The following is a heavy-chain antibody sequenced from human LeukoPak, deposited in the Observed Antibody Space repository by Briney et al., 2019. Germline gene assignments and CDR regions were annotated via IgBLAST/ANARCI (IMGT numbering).Heavy chain of an antibody. Sequence: ASVKVSCKASGYTFTNYDINWVRQATGQGVEWMGYMKPNSGNTGYAQKFQGRVTMTRDTSISTAYMELSRLRSDDTAVYYCARVMITFGGVTDYYMDVWGKGTTVTVSS. CDR3: ARVMITFGGVTDYYMDV. CDR1: GYTFTNYD. CDR2: MKPNSGNT. J-gene: IGHJ6*03. V-gene: IGHV1-8*01. D-gene: IGHD3-16*01.